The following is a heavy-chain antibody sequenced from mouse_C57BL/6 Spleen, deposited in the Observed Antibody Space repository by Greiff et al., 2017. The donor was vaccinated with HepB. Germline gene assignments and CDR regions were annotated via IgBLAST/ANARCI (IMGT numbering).Heavy chain of an antibody. CDR3: AIEGDYYGSSNFDY. J-gene: IGHJ2*01. CDR2: IHPSDSDT. Sequence: QVQLRQPGAELVKPGASVKVSCKASGYTFTSYWMHWVKQRPGQGLEWIGRIHPSDSDTNYNQKFKGKATLTVDKSSSTAYMQLSSLTSEDSAVYYCAIEGDYYGSSNFDYWGQGTTLTVSS. D-gene: IGHD1-1*01. V-gene: IGHV1-74*01. CDR1: GYTFTSYW.